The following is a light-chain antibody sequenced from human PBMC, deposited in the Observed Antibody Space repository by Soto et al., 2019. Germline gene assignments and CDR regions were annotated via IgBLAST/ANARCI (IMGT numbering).Light chain of an antibody. CDR2: AAS. J-gene: IGKJ3*01. V-gene: IGKV1-8*01. Sequence: AIRMTQSPSSLSASTGDRVTITCRASQGISSYLAWYQQKPGKAPKLLIYAASTLQSGVPSRFSGSGSGTDFTLTISCLQSEDFATYYRQQYYTYPFTLGPGTKVDIK. CDR3: QQYYTYPFT. CDR1: QGISSY.